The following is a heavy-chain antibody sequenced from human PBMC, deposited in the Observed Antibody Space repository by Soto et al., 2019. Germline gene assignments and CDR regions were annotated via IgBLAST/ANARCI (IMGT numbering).Heavy chain of an antibody. CDR3: ARESEYSGNDYVA. J-gene: IGHJ4*02. V-gene: IGHV4-59*12. Sequence: PSETLSLTCTVSGDSISSYYWSWIRQPPGKGLEWIGYIYYSGSTNYNPSLKSRVTISVDTSKNQFSLKLSSVTAADTAVYYCARESEYSGNDYVAWGQGTLVTVSS. D-gene: IGHD5-12*01. CDR2: IYYSGST. CDR1: GDSISSYY.